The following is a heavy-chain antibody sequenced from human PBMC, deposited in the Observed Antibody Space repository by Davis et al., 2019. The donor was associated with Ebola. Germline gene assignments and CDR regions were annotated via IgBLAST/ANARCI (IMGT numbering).Heavy chain of an antibody. Sequence: ASVKVSCKASGYPFTELSIHWVRQAPGKGLEWMGCFDPEDGKTIYAQKFQGRVTMTNDTSTDTAYMELSSLTSEDTAVYYCATGRSGYSFCHRFDYWGQGTLVTVSS. CDR3: ATGRSGYSFCHRFDY. V-gene: IGHV1-24*01. CDR1: GYPFTELS. D-gene: IGHD5-18*01. J-gene: IGHJ4*02. CDR2: FDPEDGKT.